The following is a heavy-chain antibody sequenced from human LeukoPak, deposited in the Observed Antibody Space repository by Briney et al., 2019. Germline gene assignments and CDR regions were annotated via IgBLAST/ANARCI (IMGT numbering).Heavy chain of an antibody. CDR2: ISAYNGNT. J-gene: IGHJ4*02. CDR3: ASSFTFGGVIAPADY. Sequence: ASVTVSCKASGYTFTSYGISWVRQAPGQGLEWMGWISAYNGNTNYAQKLQGRVTMTTDTSTSTAYMELRSLRSDDTAVYYCASSFTFGGVIAPADYWGQGTLVTVSS. D-gene: IGHD3-16*02. CDR1: GYTFTSYG. V-gene: IGHV1-18*01.